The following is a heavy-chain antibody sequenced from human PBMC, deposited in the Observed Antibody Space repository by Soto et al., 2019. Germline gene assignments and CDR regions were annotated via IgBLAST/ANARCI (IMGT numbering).Heavy chain of an antibody. CDR1: GFTFSSYE. CDR3: AREIWFGEFYGMDV. Sequence: EVQLVESGGGLVQPGGSLRLSCAASGFTFSSYEMNWVRQAPGKGLEWVSYISSSGSTIYYADSVKGRFTISRDNAKSSLYLQMNSLRAEDTAVYYCAREIWFGEFYGMDVWGQGTTVTVSS. D-gene: IGHD3-10*01. J-gene: IGHJ6*02. V-gene: IGHV3-48*03. CDR2: ISSSGSTI.